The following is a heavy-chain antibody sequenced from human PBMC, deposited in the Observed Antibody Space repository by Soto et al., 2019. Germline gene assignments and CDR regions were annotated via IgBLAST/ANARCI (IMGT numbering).Heavy chain of an antibody. V-gene: IGHV3-7*01. Sequence: EVQLVESGGGLVQPGGSLRLSCAASGFTFSDSWMSWVRQPPGKGLEWVTNINQDGSGKYYVDSVKGRFTISRDNAENSLYLHMNSLRADDTAVYYCVRGRSTENPWGQGTLVNVSS. D-gene: IGHD2-21*02. CDR3: VRGRSTENP. CDR2: INQDGSGK. J-gene: IGHJ5*02. CDR1: GFTFSDSW.